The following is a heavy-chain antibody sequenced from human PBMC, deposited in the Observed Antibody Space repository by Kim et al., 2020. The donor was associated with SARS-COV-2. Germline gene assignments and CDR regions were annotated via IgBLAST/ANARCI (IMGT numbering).Heavy chain of an antibody. J-gene: IGHJ6*02. CDR2: ISSGRSYT. CDR3: ARVDVRVESGSTDYYSYGMDV. V-gene: IGHV3-11*06. CDR1: GLTFSDSY. Sequence: GGSLRLSCAASGLTFSDSYMNWIRQPPGKGLEWVAYISSGRSYTKYADSVKGRFTISRDNAKNLLYLRMNSLRAEDTAVYYCARVDVRVESGSTDYYSYGMDVWRQGTTVAVSS. D-gene: IGHD5-12*01.